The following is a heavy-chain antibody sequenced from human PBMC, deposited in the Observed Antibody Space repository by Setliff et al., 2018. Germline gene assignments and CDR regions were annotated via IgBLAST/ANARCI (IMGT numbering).Heavy chain of an antibody. CDR2: IRGSGDAT. D-gene: IGHD4-17*01. CDR1: GFTFSSYA. V-gene: IGHV3-23*01. Sequence: GESLKISCAASGFTFSSYAMTWVRQAPGKGLEWVSAIRGSGDATSYADSVKGRFTVSRDNSKSTFYLQITSLRAEDTAVYYCAKDPNGDYVGAFDSWSQGVLVTVSS. CDR3: AKDPNGDYVGAFDS. J-gene: IGHJ5*01.